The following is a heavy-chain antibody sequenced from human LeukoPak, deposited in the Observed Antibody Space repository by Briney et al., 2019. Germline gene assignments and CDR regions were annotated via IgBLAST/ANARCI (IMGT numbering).Heavy chain of an antibody. Sequence: GASVKVSCKVSGYTLTELSMHWVRQAPGKGLEWMGGFDPEDGETIYAQKFQGRVTMTEDTSTDTAYTELSSLRSEDSAVYYCATGLGVVPAAMSEYFDYWGQGPLVTVSS. J-gene: IGHJ4*02. CDR1: GYTLTELS. CDR3: ATGLGVVPAAMSEYFDY. CDR2: FDPEDGET. V-gene: IGHV1-24*01. D-gene: IGHD2-2*01.